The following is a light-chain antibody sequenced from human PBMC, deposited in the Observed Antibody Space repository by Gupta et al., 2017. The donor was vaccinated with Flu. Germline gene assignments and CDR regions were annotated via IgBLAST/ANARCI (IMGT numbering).Light chain of an antibody. Sequence: EIVMTQSPATLSASPGERVTLSCRASQSISSNLAWYQQKPGQPPRLLIYASSTRATGVPARFSGSGSGTDFTLTISSLQSEDFAVYYCQQYDRWPPYTFGQGTNLGIK. CDR2: ASS. CDR1: QSISSN. CDR3: QQYDRWPPYT. J-gene: IGKJ2*01. V-gene: IGKV3-15*01.